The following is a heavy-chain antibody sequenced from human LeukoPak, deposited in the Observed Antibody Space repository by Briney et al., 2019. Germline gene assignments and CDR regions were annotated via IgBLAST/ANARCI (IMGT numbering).Heavy chain of an antibody. CDR3: ARDGYSGSDAL. Sequence: SESLSLTCTVSGGSISTYYWSWVRQPPGKGLEWIGYIYHIGSTHYNPSLKSRITISVDTSKNQFSLKLSSVTAADTAVYYCARDGYSGSDALWGQGTLVTVSS. CDR2: IYHIGST. V-gene: IGHV4-59*01. J-gene: IGHJ4*02. CDR1: GGSISTYY. D-gene: IGHD5-12*01.